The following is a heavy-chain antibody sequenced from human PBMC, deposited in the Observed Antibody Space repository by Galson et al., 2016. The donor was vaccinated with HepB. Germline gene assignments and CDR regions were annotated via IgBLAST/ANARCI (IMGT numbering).Heavy chain of an antibody. V-gene: IGHV3-30*03. D-gene: IGHD2-21*01. CDR3: VREPRAKAYYYDF. Sequence: SLRLSCAASGFTFRFFDMHWVHQAPGKGLEWVAVVSYDGSTEFYADSVKGRFTISRDNTRSSLYLQMNSLRGEDTAVYYCVREPRAKAYYYDFWGQGTLVTVAS. CDR1: GFTFRFFD. J-gene: IGHJ4*02. CDR2: VSYDGSTE.